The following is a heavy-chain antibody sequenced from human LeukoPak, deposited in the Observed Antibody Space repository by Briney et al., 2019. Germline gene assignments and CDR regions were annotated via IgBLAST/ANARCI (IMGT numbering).Heavy chain of an antibody. CDR3: ARGYKSSGPYDY. Sequence: PSETLSLTCTVSGGSISTYYCHWIRQPAGKGLEWIGRIYSSGSTNYNPSLKSRVTMSVDTSKNQFSLKLSSVTAADTAVYYCARGYKSSGPYDYWGQGTLVTVSS. CDR1: GGSISTYY. CDR2: IYSSGST. J-gene: IGHJ4*02. D-gene: IGHD1-14*01. V-gene: IGHV4-4*07.